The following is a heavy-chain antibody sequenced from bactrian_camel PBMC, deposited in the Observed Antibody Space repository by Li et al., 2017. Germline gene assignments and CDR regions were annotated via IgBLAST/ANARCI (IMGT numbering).Heavy chain of an antibody. CDR1: GSTFGSYD. V-gene: IGHV3S40*01. J-gene: IGHJ6*01. D-gene: IGHD1*01. CDR2: INSGGSRT. Sequence: VQLVESGGGLVQPGGSLRLSCAASGSTFGSYDMSWVRQAPGKGLEWVSGINSGGSRTYYADSEKGRFTVSRDNAKNTQYLEMDSLKIEETAVYYCAKDRYYGLDDLFGYWGQGTQVTVS. CDR3: AKDRYYGLDDLFGY.